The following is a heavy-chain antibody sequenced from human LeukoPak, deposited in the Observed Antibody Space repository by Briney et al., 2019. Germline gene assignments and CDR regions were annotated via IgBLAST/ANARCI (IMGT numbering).Heavy chain of an antibody. V-gene: IGHV4-59*01. D-gene: IGHD3-22*01. CDR3: ARDRSDYYDSSGPDAFDI. CDR2: IYYSGST. J-gene: IGHJ3*02. CDR1: GGSISSYY. Sequence: SETLSLTCTVSGGSISSYYWSWIRQPPGKGLEWIGYIYYSGSTNYNPSLKSRVTISVDTSKNQFSLKLSSVTAADTAVYYCARDRSDYYDSSGPDAFDIWGQGTMVAVSS.